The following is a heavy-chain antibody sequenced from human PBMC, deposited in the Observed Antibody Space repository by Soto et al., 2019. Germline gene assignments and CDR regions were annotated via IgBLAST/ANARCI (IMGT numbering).Heavy chain of an antibody. CDR3: SKDRRGGRAVLDS. CDR2: ISYDGSSK. CDR1: VFIFSNYG. V-gene: IGHV3-30*18. J-gene: IGHJ4*02. Sequence: LRLSCAASVFIFSNYGMHCVRQAPGKGLEWVAVISYDGSSKYHADSVKGRFTISRDNSKNTLHLQMNSLRAEDTAVYYCSKDRRGGRAVLDSWGQGTPVTVSS. D-gene: IGHD2-8*01.